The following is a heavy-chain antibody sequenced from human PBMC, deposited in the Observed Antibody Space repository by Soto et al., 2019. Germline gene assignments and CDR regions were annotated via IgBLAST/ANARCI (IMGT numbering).Heavy chain of an antibody. Sequence: PGGSLRLSWAASGFSFSAQYMTWIRQAPGKGLEWVSYISGSGTTTHYTDSVKGRFTVSRDNAKNSVYLQTNSLRAEDTAVYYCASDSYYYASDYWGQGTLVTVSS. J-gene: IGHJ4*02. V-gene: IGHV3-11*01. D-gene: IGHD3-10*01. CDR1: GFSFSAQY. CDR2: ISGSGTTT. CDR3: ASDSYYYASDY.